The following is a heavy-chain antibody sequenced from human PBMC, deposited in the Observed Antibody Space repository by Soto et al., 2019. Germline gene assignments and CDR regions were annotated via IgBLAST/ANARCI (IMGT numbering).Heavy chain of an antibody. CDR1: GYTFTSYA. J-gene: IGHJ4*02. D-gene: IGHD3-22*01. CDR3: ERVGESSGIDC. V-gene: IGHV1-3*01. CDR2: INSGNGNT. Sequence: QVQLVQAGAEVKKPGASVKVSCKASGYTFTSYAMHWVRQAPGQRLEWMGWINSGNGNTKYSQKFQGRVTITRDTAASTAYIELSSLRSEATAVYYCERVGESSGIDCWGQGTLVTFSS.